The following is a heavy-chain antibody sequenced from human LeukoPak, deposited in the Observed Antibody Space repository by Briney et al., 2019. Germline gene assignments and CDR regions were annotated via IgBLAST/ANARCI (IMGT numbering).Heavy chain of an antibody. J-gene: IGHJ6*02. Sequence: SSGTLSLTCAVSGXSISSSNWWSWVRQPPGKGLEWIGEIYHSGSTNYNPSLKSRVTISVDKSKNQFSLKLSSVTAADTAVYYCARQNYDEVNYHYYGLDVWGQGTTVTVSS. D-gene: IGHD3-3*01. V-gene: IGHV4-4*02. CDR3: ARQNYDEVNYHYYGLDV. CDR2: IYHSGST. CDR1: GXSISSSNW.